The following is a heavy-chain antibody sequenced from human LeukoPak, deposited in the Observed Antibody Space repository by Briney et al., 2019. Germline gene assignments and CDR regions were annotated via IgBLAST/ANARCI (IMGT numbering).Heavy chain of an antibody. CDR1: GFTFSSYS. V-gene: IGHV3-21*01. D-gene: IGHD3-10*01. CDR2: ISSSSSYI. Sequence: PGGSLRLSCAASGFTFSSYSMNWVRQAPGKGLEWVSSISSSSSYIYYADSVKGRFTISRDNAKNSLYLQMNSLRAEDTAVYYCARDRAIHSMGPRYYYGSGVFDYWGQGTLVTVSS. J-gene: IGHJ4*02. CDR3: ARDRAIHSMGPRYYYGSGVFDY.